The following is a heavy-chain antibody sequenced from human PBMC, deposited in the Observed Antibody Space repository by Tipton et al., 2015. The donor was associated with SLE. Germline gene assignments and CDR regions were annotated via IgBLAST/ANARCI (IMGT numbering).Heavy chain of an antibody. CDR2: IYYSGST. V-gene: IGHV4-31*03. CDR3: ARVSGLRPLGDY. J-gene: IGHJ4*02. D-gene: IGHD4-17*01. Sequence: TLSLTCTVSGGSISSGGYYWSRIRQHPGKGLEWIGYIYYSGSTYYNPSLKSRVTISVDTSKKQYSLKLSSVTASDTAVYYCARVSGLRPLGDYWGQGTLVSVSS. CDR1: GGSISSGGYY.